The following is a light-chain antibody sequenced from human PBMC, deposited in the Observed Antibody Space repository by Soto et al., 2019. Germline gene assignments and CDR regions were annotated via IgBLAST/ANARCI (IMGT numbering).Light chain of an antibody. J-gene: IGKJ1*01. CDR3: QQYNNWPPDRT. CDR1: QSVSST. Sequence: EIVMTQSPATLSVSPGERATLSCRASQSVSSTLAWYQQKPGQAPRLLIYGASTRSTGIPARFSGSGSGTEFTLTINSLQSEDFAICFCQQYNNWPPDRTFGQGTKVEIK. CDR2: GAS. V-gene: IGKV3-15*01.